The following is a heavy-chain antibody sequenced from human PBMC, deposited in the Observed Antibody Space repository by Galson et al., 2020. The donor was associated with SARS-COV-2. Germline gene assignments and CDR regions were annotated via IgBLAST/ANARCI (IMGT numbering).Heavy chain of an antibody. J-gene: IGHJ4*02. Sequence: GGSLRLSCAASGFTFNDFVMYWVRLIPGQGLEWVSLISWDGGNTAYADSVKGRFTITRDNRENYLFLQMISLRPEDTARYYCVKDLHVGGAGIAINCGHWGQGTPVTVSS. CDR3: VKDLHVGGAGIAINCGH. CDR2: ISWDGGNT. CDR1: GFTFNDFV. V-gene: IGHV3-43D*03. D-gene: IGHD2-21*01.